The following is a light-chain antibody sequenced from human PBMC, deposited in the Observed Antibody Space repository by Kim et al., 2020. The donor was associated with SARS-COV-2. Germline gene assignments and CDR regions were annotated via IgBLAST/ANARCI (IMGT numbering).Light chain of an antibody. CDR2: GKN. Sequence: VALGQTVRITCHGDSLRSYYATWYQQKPGQAPILVIYGKNNRPSGIPDRFSGSSSGNTASLTITGTQAGDEADDYCNSRDSNDNVVFGGGTKLTVL. V-gene: IGLV3-19*01. CDR3: NSRDSNDNVV. J-gene: IGLJ2*01. CDR1: SLRSYY.